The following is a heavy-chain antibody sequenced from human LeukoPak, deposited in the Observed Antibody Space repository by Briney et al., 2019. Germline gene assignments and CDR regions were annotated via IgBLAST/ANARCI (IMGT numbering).Heavy chain of an antibody. J-gene: IGHJ3*02. CDR3: ARDLVSGAYTFDI. D-gene: IGHD3-16*01. Sequence: GGSLRLSCAASGSTFSSFSTYDFNWVRQAPGKGLEWYSYISSSGVSIYYADSVKGRFTVSRDNAKNSLYLQMNSLRAEDTAIYYCARDLVSGAYTFDIWGHGTMVTVSS. CDR1: GSTFSS. V-gene: IGHV3-48*03. CDR2: ISSSGVSI.